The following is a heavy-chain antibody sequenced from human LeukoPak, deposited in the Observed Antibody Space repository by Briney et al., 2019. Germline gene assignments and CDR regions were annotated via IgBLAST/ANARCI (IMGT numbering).Heavy chain of an antibody. V-gene: IGHV1-2*02. Sequence: ASVKVSCKASGYTFTGYYMHWVRQAPGQGLEWMAWINPKSGGTHFAQKFQGRVTMTRDTSISAAYMELSRLRSDDTAVYYCASHRLGFGQIVLDYWGQGTLVTVSS. CDR1: GYTFTGYY. J-gene: IGHJ4*02. CDR3: ASHRLGFGQIVLDY. CDR2: INPKSGGT. D-gene: IGHD3-10*01.